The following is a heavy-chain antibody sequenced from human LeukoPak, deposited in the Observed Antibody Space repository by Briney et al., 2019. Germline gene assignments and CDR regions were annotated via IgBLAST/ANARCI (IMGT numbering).Heavy chain of an antibody. V-gene: IGHV1-69*05. CDR2: IIPIFGTA. CDR1: RGTFSSYA. CDR3: ARGPELERFDY. J-gene: IGHJ4*02. D-gene: IGHD1-1*01. Sequence: SVKVSCKASRGTFSSYAISWVRQGPGQGLEWMGGIIPIFGTANYAQKFQGRVTITTDESTSTAYMELSSLRSEDTAVYYCARGPELERFDYWGQGTLVTVSS.